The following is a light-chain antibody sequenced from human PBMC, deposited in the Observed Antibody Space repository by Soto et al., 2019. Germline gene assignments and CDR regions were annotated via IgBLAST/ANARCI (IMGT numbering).Light chain of an antibody. CDR2: GAS. CDR1: QSVSSN. Sequence: EIVMTQSPATLSVSPGERATLSCRASQSVSSNLAWYQQKPGQAPRLLIYGASTRATGVPARFSGSGSVTEFTLTISSLQSEDFAVYYCQQYNNWPLTFGPGNKVDIK. CDR3: QQYNNWPLT. V-gene: IGKV3-15*01. J-gene: IGKJ3*01.